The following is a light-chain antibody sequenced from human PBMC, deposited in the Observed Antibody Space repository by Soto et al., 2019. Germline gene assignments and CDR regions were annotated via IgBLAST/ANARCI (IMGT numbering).Light chain of an antibody. CDR3: SSYTTSNTWV. J-gene: IGLJ3*02. CDR2: EVS. CDR1: STDIGSYNY. V-gene: IGLV2-14*01. Sequence: QSALTQPASVSGSPGQSITISCTGTSTDIGSYNYLSWYQHHPGKTPRLIIFEVSHRPSGISDRFSASKSANTASLTISGLQAEDEAHYYCSSYTTSNTWVFGGGTKLTV.